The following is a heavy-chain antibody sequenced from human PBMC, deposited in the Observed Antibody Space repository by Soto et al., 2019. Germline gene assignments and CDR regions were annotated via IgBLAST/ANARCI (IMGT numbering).Heavy chain of an antibody. V-gene: IGHV1-18*01. CDR2: ISVYNGNT. CDR1: GYTFTSSG. Sequence: ASVKVSCKASGYTFTSSGISWVRQAPGQGLEWMGWISVYNGNTNYAQNFQGRVSMTTDTSTSTVYMELRSLRSDDTAVYYCARGVVVPAATGKTWFDPWGQGTLVTSPQ. J-gene: IGHJ5*02. CDR3: ARGVVVPAATGKTWFDP. D-gene: IGHD2-2*01.